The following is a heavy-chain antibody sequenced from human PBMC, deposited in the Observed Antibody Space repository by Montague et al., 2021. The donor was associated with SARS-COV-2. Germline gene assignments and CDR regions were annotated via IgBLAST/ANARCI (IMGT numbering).Heavy chain of an antibody. CDR1: GFSLSTSGVG. CDR3: AHRRGLLLSDAFDX. V-gene: IGHV2-5*02. D-gene: IGHD1-26*01. CDR2: IYWDDDK. Sequence: PALVKPTQTLTLTRTFSGFSLSTSGVGVGWIRQPPGKALKWLALIYWDDDKRYSPSLKSRLTITKDTSKNQVVLTMTNMDPVDTATYYCAHRRGLLLSDAFDXWGQGTMVTVSS. J-gene: IGHJ3*02.